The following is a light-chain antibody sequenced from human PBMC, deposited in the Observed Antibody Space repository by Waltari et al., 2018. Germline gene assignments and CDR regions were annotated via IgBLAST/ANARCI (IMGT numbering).Light chain of an antibody. CDR3: QSFDDNEKV. V-gene: IGLV6-57*04. J-gene: IGLJ3*02. CDR2: EDS. CDR1: SGSTASNY. Sequence: NFMLTQPHSVSESPGKTEIMYCTRSSGSTASNYGQWYQQRPGSAPTSVIYEDSQRPSGVLDRFSGSIDSSSNSASLTISGLKTEDEPDYCCQSFDDNEKVFGGGTKVTVL.